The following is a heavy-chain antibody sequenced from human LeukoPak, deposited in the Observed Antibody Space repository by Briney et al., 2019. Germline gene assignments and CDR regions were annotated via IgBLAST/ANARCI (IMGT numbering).Heavy chain of an antibody. CDR3: ASPSGSYDY. CDR2: IYYSGST. CDR1: GGSFSGYY. Sequence: PSETLSLTCAVYGGSFSGYYWSWIRQPPGKGLEWIGSIYYSGSTYYNPSLKSRVTISVDTSKNQFSLKLSSVTAADTAVYYCASPSGSYDYWGQGTLVTVSS. J-gene: IGHJ4*02. V-gene: IGHV4-34*01. D-gene: IGHD1-26*01.